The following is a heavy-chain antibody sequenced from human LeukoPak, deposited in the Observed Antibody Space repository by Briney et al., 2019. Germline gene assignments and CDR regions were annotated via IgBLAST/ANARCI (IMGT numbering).Heavy chain of an antibody. J-gene: IGHJ4*02. CDR1: GDSFSGHY. CDR3: VRRSRVAMPNALDLISDF. Sequence: SETLSLTCAVYGDSFSGHYWSWIRQPLGKGLEWIGEITDGERTSYSPSLKSRATISVVPSQRQFSLELDSVTAADTAIYYCVRRSRVAMPNALDLISDFWGQGTLVTVSS. V-gene: IGHV4-34*01. D-gene: IGHD6-13*01. CDR2: ITDGERT.